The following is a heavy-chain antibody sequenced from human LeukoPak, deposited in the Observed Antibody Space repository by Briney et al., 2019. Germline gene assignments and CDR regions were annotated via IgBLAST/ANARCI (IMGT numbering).Heavy chain of an antibody. J-gene: IGHJ6*03. Sequence: SETLSLTCAVYGGSFSGYYWSWIRLPPGKGLEWIGEINHSGSTNYNPSLKSRVTISVDTSKNQFSLKLSSVTAADTAVYYCARGGYYDFWSGYYYYYMDVWGKGTTVTVSS. D-gene: IGHD3-3*01. CDR2: INHSGST. V-gene: IGHV4-34*01. CDR3: ARGGYYDFWSGYYYYYMDV. CDR1: GGSFSGYY.